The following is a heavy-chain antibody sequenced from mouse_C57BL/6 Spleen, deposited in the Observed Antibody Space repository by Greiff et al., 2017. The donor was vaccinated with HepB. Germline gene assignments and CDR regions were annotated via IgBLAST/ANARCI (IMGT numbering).Heavy chain of an antibody. CDR2: LWSGGST. CDR1: GFSLTSYG. CDR3: ARSMIPYWYFDV. J-gene: IGHJ1*03. D-gene: IGHD2-3*01. V-gene: IGHV2-2*01. Sequence: VQLQESGPGLVQPSQSLSITCTVSGFSLTSYGVHWVRQSPGKGLEWLGVLWSGGSTDYNAAFISRLSISKDNSKSQVFFKMNSLQADDTAIYYCARSMIPYWYFDVWGTGTTVTVSS.